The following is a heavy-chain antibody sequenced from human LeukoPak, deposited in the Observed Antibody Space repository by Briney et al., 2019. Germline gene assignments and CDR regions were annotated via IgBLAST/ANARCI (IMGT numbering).Heavy chain of an antibody. V-gene: IGHV3-30-3*01. D-gene: IGHD5-12*01. Sequence: PGRSLRLSCAASGFTFSSYAMHWVRQAPGKGLEWVAVISYDGSNKYYADSVRGRFTISRDNSKNTLYMQMNSLRAEDTAVYYCAKDGGVATIKDYFDYWGQGTLVTVSS. CDR1: GFTFSSYA. CDR2: ISYDGSNK. CDR3: AKDGGVATIKDYFDY. J-gene: IGHJ4*02.